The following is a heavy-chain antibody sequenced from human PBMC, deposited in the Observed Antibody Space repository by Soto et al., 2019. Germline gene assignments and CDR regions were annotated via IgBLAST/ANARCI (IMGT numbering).Heavy chain of an antibody. CDR1: GFNLSHPW. CDR3: TTGIYYDILTGYHDVAY. Sequence: GGSLRLSCAASGFNLSHPWMTWVRQAAGKGLQWVGRIKSKTDGGTADYAAPVKGRFTISRDDSKNTVYPQMNSLKTEDTAVYYCTTGIYYDILTGYHDVAYWGQGTLVTVSS. D-gene: IGHD3-9*01. V-gene: IGHV3-15*01. J-gene: IGHJ4*02. CDR2: IKSKTDGGTA.